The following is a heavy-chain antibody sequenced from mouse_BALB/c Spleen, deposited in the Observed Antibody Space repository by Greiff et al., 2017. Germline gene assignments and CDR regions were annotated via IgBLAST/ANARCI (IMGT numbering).Heavy chain of an antibody. CDR1: GFTFSSYT. CDR3: ARRGVYGAMDY. J-gene: IGHJ4*01. Sequence: EVQLVESGGGLVQPGGSLKLSCAASGFTFSSYTMSWVRQTPEKRLEWVAYISNGGGSTYYPDSVKGRCTISRDNAKNTLYLQMSSLKSEDTAMYYCARRGVYGAMDYWGQGTSVTVSS. CDR2: ISNGGGST. V-gene: IGHV5-12-2*01. D-gene: IGHD1-2*01.